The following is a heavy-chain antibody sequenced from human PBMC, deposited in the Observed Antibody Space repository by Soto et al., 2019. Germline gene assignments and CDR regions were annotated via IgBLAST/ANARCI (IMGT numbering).Heavy chain of an antibody. CDR2: IYHSGST. D-gene: IGHD2-2*01. J-gene: IGHJ6*02. V-gene: IGHV4-4*02. Sequence: QVQLQESGPGLVKPSGTLSLTCAVSGGSISSSNWWSWVRQPPGKGLECIGEIYHSGSTNYNPSLKSRVTISVDKSKNQFSLKLSSVTAADTAVYYCAREPVVPAAMAYYYYGMDVWGQGTTVTVSS. CDR1: GGSISSSNW. CDR3: AREPVVPAAMAYYYYGMDV.